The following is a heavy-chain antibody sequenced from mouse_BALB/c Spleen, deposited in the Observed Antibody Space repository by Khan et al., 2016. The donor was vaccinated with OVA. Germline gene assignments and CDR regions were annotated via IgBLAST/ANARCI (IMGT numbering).Heavy chain of an antibody. CDR3: ARNHRYDVYFDY. Sequence: VQLKQSGPELVKPGASVKMSCKASGYTFTSYVIHWVKQKPGQGLEWIGYIYPYNDDTKSNEKFKGKATLTSDKSSSTAYMELRSRTSEDSAVYYCARNHRYDVYFDYWGQGTTLTVSA. D-gene: IGHD2-14*01. J-gene: IGHJ2*01. CDR1: GYTFTSYV. CDR2: IYPYNDDT. V-gene: IGHV1S136*01.